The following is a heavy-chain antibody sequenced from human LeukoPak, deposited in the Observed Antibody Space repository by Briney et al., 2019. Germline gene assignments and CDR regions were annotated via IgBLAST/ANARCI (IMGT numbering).Heavy chain of an antibody. CDR1: GFTFSSYG. D-gene: IGHD3-16*01. V-gene: IGHV3-33*01. Sequence: GGFLRLSCAASGFTFSSYGMHWVRQAPGKGLEWVAVIWYDGTNKHYPDSVKGRFTISRDNSKNTLYLQMNSLRVEDTAVYYCASFVGGRQDFDYWGQGTLVTVSS. CDR2: IWYDGTNK. J-gene: IGHJ4*02. CDR3: ASFVGGRQDFDY.